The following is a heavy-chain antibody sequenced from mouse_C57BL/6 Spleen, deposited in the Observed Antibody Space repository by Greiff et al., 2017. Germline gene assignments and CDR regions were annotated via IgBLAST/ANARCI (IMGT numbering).Heavy chain of an antibody. V-gene: IGHV1-72*01. CDR1: GYTFTSYW. CDR2: IDPNSGGT. J-gene: IGHJ4*01. CDR3: AKLEYYAMDY. Sequence: QVQLQQPGAELVKPGASVKLSCKASGYTFTSYWMHWVKQRPGRGLEWIGRIDPNSGGTKYNEKFKSKATLTVDKPTSTAYMQRSSLTSEDSAVYYCAKLEYYAMDYWGQGTSVTVSS.